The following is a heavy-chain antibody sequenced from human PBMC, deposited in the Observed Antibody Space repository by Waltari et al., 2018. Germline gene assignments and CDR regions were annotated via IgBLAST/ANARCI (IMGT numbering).Heavy chain of an antibody. D-gene: IGHD3-10*01. CDR2: ISSTSSYI. CDR1: GFTFSRYS. V-gene: IGHV3-21*01. J-gene: IGHJ4*02. Sequence: EVQVVESGGGLVKPGGSLRPSCAASGFTFSRYSMNWVRQAPGKGLEWVSSISSTSSYIYYADSVKGRFTISRDNAKNSLFLQMKSLRVEDTAVYYCAREWFGAADYWGQGTLVTVSS. CDR3: AREWFGAADY.